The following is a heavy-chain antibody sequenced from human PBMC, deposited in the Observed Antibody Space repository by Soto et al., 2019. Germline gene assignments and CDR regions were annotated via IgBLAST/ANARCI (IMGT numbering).Heavy chain of an antibody. CDR3: AAPYYAFWRGYAGGYGYYYGMDV. D-gene: IGHD3-3*01. V-gene: IGHV1-58*01. CDR1: GFTFTSSA. CDR2: IVVGSGNT. J-gene: IGHJ6*02. Sequence: SVKVSCKASGFTFTSSAVQWVRQALRQRLEWIGWIVVGSGNTNYAQKFQERVTITRDMSTSTAYMELRRLCSGGTAVYYCAAPYYAFWRGYAGGYGYYYGMDVWGQGTTVTVSS.